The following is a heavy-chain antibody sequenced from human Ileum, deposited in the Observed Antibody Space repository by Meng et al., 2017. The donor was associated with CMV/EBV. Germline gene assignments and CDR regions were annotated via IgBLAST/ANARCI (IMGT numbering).Heavy chain of an antibody. CDR2: LSSNSAYI. D-gene: IGHD3-9*01. J-gene: IGHJ5*02. CDR3: AREAGAGHSSSDWFDP. Sequence: GGSLRLSCAGSGFTFSKFTINWVRQTPGKGLEWVSSLSSNSAYIYYADSVKGRFTISRDNAQNLLYLQMNSLRAEDTAVYYCAREAGAGHSSSDWFDPWGQGTLVIVSS. V-gene: IGHV3-21*06. CDR1: GFTFSKFT.